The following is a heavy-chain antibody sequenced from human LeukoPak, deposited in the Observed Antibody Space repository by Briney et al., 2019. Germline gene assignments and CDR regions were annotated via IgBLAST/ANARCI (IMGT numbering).Heavy chain of an antibody. Sequence: SQTLSLTCTVSGNSFGNYYWSWIRQPAGKGLEWIGRIYTSGSTTYNPSLKSRVTMSVDTSKNQFSLKLSSVTAADTAVYFCTRDTGTTGEVKFDPWGQGTLVTVSS. D-gene: IGHD4-17*01. CDR1: GNSFGNYY. CDR3: TRDTGTTGEVKFDP. J-gene: IGHJ5*02. V-gene: IGHV4-4*07. CDR2: IYTSGST.